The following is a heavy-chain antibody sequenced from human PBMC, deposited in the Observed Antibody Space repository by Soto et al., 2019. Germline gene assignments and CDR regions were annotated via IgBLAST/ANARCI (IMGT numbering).Heavy chain of an antibody. CDR2: TSHDGSNK. CDR1: GFTFSTYG. D-gene: IGHD4-17*01. V-gene: IGHV3-30*18. Sequence: QEQLVESGGGVVQPGTSLRLSCAASGFTFSTYGMHWVRQAPGKGLEWVAVTSHDGSNKFYADSVKGRFSISRDDSKNTVFLQMNSLRAEDTAVYYSAKDRRDYGDSLVNNYFDPWGQGTLVTVSS. J-gene: IGHJ5*02. CDR3: AKDRRDYGDSLVNNYFDP.